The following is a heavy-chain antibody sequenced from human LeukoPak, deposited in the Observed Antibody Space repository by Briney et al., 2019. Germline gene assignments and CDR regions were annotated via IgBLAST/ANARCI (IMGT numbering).Heavy chain of an antibody. CDR1: GFTFSNYG. J-gene: IGHJ3*02. Sequence: GGSLRLSCAASGFTFSNYGVHWVRQAPGKGLEWLAVISYDGSNKYYADSVKGRFTISRDNSKNTLYLQMNSLRAEDTAVYYCAKGILWFGELWYAFDIWGQGTMVTVSS. V-gene: IGHV3-30*18. D-gene: IGHD3-10*01. CDR2: ISYDGSNK. CDR3: AKGILWFGELWYAFDI.